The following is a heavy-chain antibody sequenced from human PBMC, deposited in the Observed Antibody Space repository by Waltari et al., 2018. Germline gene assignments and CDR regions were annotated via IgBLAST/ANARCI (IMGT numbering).Heavy chain of an antibody. Sequence: EVQLVQSGAEVKKPGESLKISCKGSGYSFTSYWIGWVRQMPGKGLEWMGIIDPGDSDTRYSPSFQGQVTISADKSISTAYLQWSSLKASDTAMYYCARLTSYDFWSGYAFDIWGQGTMVTVAS. D-gene: IGHD3-3*01. CDR1: GYSFTSYW. CDR2: IDPGDSDT. J-gene: IGHJ3*02. CDR3: ARLTSYDFWSGYAFDI. V-gene: IGHV5-51*01.